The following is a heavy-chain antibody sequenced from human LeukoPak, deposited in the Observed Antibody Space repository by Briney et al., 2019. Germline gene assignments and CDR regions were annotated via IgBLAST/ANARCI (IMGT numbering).Heavy chain of an antibody. CDR3: ATESVDLFDY. CDR1: GFTFSDYY. D-gene: IGHD4-23*01. J-gene: IGHJ4*02. V-gene: IGHV3-11*05. Sequence: GGSLRLSCAASGFTFSDYYMSWIRQAPGKGLEWVSYISDSSSYTDYADSVKGRFTISRDNSKNSLYLQMNSLRAEDTAVYYCATESVDLFDYWGQGTLVTVSS. CDR2: ISDSSSYT.